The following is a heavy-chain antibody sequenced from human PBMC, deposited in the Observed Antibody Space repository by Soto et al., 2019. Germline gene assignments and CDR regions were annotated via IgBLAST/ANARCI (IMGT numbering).Heavy chain of an antibody. J-gene: IGHJ4*02. CDR3: AKDRGYSGSYWRFDY. V-gene: IGHV3-30*18. D-gene: IGHD1-26*01. CDR1: GFTFSSYG. Sequence: QVQLVESGGGVVQPGRSLRLSCAASGFTFSSYGMHWVRQAPGKGLEWGAVISYDGSNKYYADSVKGRFTISRDNSKNTLYLQMNSLRAEDTAVYYCAKDRGYSGSYWRFDYWGQGTLVTVSS. CDR2: ISYDGSNK.